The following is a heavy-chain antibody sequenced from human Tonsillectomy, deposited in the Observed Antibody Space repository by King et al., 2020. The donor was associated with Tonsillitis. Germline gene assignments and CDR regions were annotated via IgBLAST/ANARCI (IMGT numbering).Heavy chain of an antibody. J-gene: IGHJ1*01. Sequence: VQLVQSGAEVKKPGSSVKVSSKAPGGTFSSFAISWVRQAPGQGLEWMGRIIPILDITDYGQRFQGRVTITADKSTSTAFMELSSLRSEDTAVYYCARGYDSGGYYYEYFQHWGQGTLVTVSS. D-gene: IGHD3-22*01. CDR2: IIPILDIT. CDR3: ARGYDSGGYYYEYFQH. CDR1: GGTFSSFA. V-gene: IGHV1-69*04.